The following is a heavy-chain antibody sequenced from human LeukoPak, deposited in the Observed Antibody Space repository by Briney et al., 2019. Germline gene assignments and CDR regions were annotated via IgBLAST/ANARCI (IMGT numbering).Heavy chain of an antibody. J-gene: IGHJ6*02. V-gene: IGHV1-58*02. Sequence: GASVKVSCKASGFSFTTSAMQWVRQARGQRLEWIGWIVVGSGHTRYAQKFQERITITRDMSTSTAYMQLSSLRSEDTAVYYCAADHQLSGWESAYGMDVWGQGTTVTVSS. CDR2: IVVGSGHT. CDR1: GFSFTTSA. CDR3: AADHQLSGWESAYGMDV. D-gene: IGHD6-19*01.